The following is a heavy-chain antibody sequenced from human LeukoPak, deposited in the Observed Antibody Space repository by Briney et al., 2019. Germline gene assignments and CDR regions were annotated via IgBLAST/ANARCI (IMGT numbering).Heavy chain of an antibody. J-gene: IGHJ4*02. D-gene: IGHD6-6*01. V-gene: IGHV4-31*03. Sequence: SETLSLTCTVSGGSISSGGYYWSWIRQHPGKGLEWIGYIYYSGSTYYNPSLKSRVTISVDTSKNQFSLKLSSVTAADTAVYYCARFSGSSSFDPIDYWGQGTLVTVSS. CDR3: ARFSGSSSFDPIDY. CDR2: IYYSGST. CDR1: GGSISSGGYY.